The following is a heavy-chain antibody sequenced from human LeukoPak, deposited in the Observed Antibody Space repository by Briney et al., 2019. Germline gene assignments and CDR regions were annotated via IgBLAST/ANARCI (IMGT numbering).Heavy chain of an antibody. CDR2: IIGGGGGST. CDR1: GFTFSNYA. CDR3: ARAIAAGYWFFDL. V-gene: IGHV3-23*01. J-gene: IGHJ2*01. Sequence: GGSLRLSCAASGFTFSNYAMSWVRQAPGKGLEWVSGIIGGGGGSTYYADSVKGRFTISRDNSKNTLYLQMNGLRAEDTAVYYCARAIAAGYWFFDLWGRGTLVTVSS. D-gene: IGHD6-6*01.